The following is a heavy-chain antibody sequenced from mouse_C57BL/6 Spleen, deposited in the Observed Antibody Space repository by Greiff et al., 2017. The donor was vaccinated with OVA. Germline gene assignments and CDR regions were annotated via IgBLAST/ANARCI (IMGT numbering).Heavy chain of an antibody. D-gene: IGHD1-1*01. J-gene: IGHJ2*01. V-gene: IGHV5-4*01. CDR3: AREAYYGSSYFDY. Sequence: EVQLVESGGGLVKPGGSLKLSCAASGFTFSSYAMSWVRQTPEKRLEWVATISDGGSYTYYPDNVKGRFTISRDNAKNNLYLQMSHLKSEDTAMYYCAREAYYGSSYFDYWGQGTTLTVSS. CDR2: ISDGGSYT. CDR1: GFTFSSYA.